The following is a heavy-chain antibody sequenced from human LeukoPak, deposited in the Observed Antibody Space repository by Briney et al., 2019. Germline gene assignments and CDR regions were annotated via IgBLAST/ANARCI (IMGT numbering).Heavy chain of an antibody. V-gene: IGHV1-2*02. Sequence: ASVKVSCKASGYSFTAFYIHWVRQAPGQGLEWMGWIHPRSGETNYAYKFRGRVTMSRDTSISTTYMDLGSLGSDDTAVYYCARDGEYGTGSYYRGCFDYWGQGTLVTVSS. CDR2: IHPRSGET. J-gene: IGHJ4*02. CDR3: ARDGEYGTGSYYRGCFDY. D-gene: IGHD3-10*01. CDR1: GYSFTAFY.